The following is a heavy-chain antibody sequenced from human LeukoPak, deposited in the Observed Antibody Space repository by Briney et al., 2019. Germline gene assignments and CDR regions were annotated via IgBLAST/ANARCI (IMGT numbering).Heavy chain of an antibody. Sequence: SETLSLTCTVSGGSISSGSYYWSWIRQPAGKGLEWIGRIYTSGSTNYNPSLKSRVTISVDTSKNQFSLKLSSVTAADTAVYYCARDGKQWLVNPMDVWGKGTTVTVSS. V-gene: IGHV4-61*02. CDR2: IYTSGST. CDR3: ARDGKQWLVNPMDV. CDR1: GGSISSGSYY. D-gene: IGHD6-19*01. J-gene: IGHJ6*03.